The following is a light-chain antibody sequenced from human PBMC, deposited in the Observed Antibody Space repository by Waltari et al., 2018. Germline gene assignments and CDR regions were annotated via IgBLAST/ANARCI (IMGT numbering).Light chain of an antibody. CDR3: QQYYSTPFT. CDR1: QSVLYSSNNKSY. CDR2: WAS. Sequence: IVMTQSPDSLAVSLAEGATIHCQYSQSVLYSSNNKSYLAWYQQKPGQPPKLLIYWASTRESGVPDRFSGSGSGTDFTLTISSLQAEDVAVYYCQQYYSTPFTFGPGTKVDIK. V-gene: IGKV4-1*01. J-gene: IGKJ3*01.